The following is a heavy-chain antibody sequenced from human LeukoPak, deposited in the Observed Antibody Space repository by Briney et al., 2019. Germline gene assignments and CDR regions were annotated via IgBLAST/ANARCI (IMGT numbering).Heavy chain of an antibody. D-gene: IGHD2-2*01. V-gene: IGHV4-59*01. CDR1: GGSIRSYY. CDR2: VYYTGST. J-gene: IGHJ2*01. Sequence: PSETLSLTCTVSGGSIRSYYWSWIRQPPAKGLEWIGYVYYTGSTNYNPSLKSRVTISLDTSKDQFSLKLSSVTAADTAVYYCARHGGDLGYCSSSICYDDWYFDLWGRGTLVTVSS. CDR3: ARHGGDLGYCSSSICYDDWYFDL.